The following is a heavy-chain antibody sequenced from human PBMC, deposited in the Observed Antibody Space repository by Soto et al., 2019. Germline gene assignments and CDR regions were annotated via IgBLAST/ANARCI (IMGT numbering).Heavy chain of an antibody. Sequence: SVKVACKASXGTFSSYAISWVRQAPGQGLEWMGGIIPIFGTANYAQKFQGRVTITADESTSTAYMELSSLRSEDTAVYYCARGVREAYIQLWLYFDYWGQGTLVTVSS. D-gene: IGHD5-18*01. J-gene: IGHJ4*02. CDR3: ARGVREAYIQLWLYFDY. CDR1: XGTFSSYA. V-gene: IGHV1-69*13. CDR2: IIPIFGTA.